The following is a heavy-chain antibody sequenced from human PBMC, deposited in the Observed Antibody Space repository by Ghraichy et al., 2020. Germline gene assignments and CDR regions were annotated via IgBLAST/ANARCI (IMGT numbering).Heavy chain of an antibody. CDR2: IIPIFGTA. CDR1: GGTFSSYA. V-gene: IGHV1-69*13. Sequence: VKVSCKASGGTFSSYAISWVRQAPGQGLEWMGGIIPIFGTANYAQKFQGRVTITADESTSTAYMELSSLRSEDTAVYYCARSDTAMVNDTFDYWGQGTLVTVSS. CDR3: ARSDTAMVNDTFDY. D-gene: IGHD5-18*01. J-gene: IGHJ4*02.